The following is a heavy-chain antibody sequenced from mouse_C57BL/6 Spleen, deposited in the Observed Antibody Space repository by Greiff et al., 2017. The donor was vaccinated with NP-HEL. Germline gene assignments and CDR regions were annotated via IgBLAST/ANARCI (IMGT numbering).Heavy chain of an antibody. V-gene: IGHV1-64*01. CDR2: IHPNSGST. CDR1: GYTFTSYW. CDR3: ARDCYYYGSDAMDY. D-gene: IGHD1-1*01. Sequence: QVQLQQPGAELVKPGASVKLSCKASGYTFTSYWMHWVKQRPGQGLVWIGMIHPNSGSTNYNEKFKSKATLTVDKSSSTAYMQLSSLTSEDSAVYYCARDCYYYGSDAMDYWGQGTSVTVSS. J-gene: IGHJ4*01.